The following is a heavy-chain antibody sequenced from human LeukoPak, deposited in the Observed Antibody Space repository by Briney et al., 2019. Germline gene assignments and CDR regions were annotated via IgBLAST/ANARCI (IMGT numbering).Heavy chain of an antibody. CDR1: GYTFTGYY. J-gene: IGHJ3*02. CDR3: AREDPTMVRGVISAFDI. CDR2: INPNSGGT. V-gene: IGHV1-2*02. D-gene: IGHD3-10*01. Sequence: ASVNVSCKASGYTFTGYYMHWVRQAPGQGLEWMGWINPNSGGTNYAQKFQGRVTMTRDTSISTAYMELSRLRSDDTAVYYCAREDPTMVRGVISAFDIWGQGTMVTVSS.